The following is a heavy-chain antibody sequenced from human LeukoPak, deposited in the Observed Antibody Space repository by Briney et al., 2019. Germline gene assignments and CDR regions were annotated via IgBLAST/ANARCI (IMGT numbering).Heavy chain of an antibody. CDR2: ISSSSSYI. V-gene: IGHV3-21*01. Sequence: GGSLRLSCAASGFTFSSYSMNWVRQAPGKGLEWASSISSSSSYIYYADSVKGRFTISRDNAKNSLYLQMNSLKAEDTAVYYCACIAAAGNAYWGQGTLVTVSS. D-gene: IGHD6-13*01. CDR3: ACIAAAGNAY. CDR1: GFTFSSYS. J-gene: IGHJ4*02.